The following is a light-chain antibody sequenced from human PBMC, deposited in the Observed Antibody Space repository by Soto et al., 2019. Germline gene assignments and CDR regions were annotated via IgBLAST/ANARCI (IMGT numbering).Light chain of an antibody. CDR3: SSYTSSSTYV. Sequence: QSALTQPPSVSGSPGQSVAISCTGTSSDVGSSNGVSWYQQPPGTAPKLMIYDVSNRPSGVPDRFSGSKSGNTASLTISGPRAEEGADYYCSSYTSSSTYVFGTGPKLTVL. CDR1: SSDVGSSNG. CDR2: DVS. V-gene: IGLV2-18*02. J-gene: IGLJ1*01.